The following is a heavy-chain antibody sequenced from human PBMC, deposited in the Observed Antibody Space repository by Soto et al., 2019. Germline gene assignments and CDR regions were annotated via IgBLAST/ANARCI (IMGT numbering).Heavy chain of an antibody. J-gene: IGHJ4*02. CDR3: TKHGDSADHGY. D-gene: IGHD2-21*01. CDR1: GDTFGRNA. V-gene: IGHV1-69*01. CDR2: IIPMFPTT. Sequence: QVQLVQSGAEVKRPGSSVRDSCKASGDTFGRNAIHWVRQAPGQGLEWMGGIIPMFPTTNYAQKFKGRLTIYADESTGTAYMEMTSLTSEDTAVYYCTKHGDSADHGYCGQGTLVTVSS.